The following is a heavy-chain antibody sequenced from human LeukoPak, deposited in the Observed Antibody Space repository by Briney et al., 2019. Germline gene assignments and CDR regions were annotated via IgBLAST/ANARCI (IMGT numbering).Heavy chain of an antibody. Sequence: PGSSLRLSCAASGFTFSSYGMHWVRQAPGKGLEWVAVISYDGSNKYYADSVKGRFTISRDNSKNTLYLQMNSLRAEDTAVYYCAKDPGGSSGYPNAFDIWGQGTMVTVSS. CDR2: ISYDGSNK. CDR1: GFTFSSYG. V-gene: IGHV3-30*18. CDR3: AKDPGGSSGYPNAFDI. J-gene: IGHJ3*02. D-gene: IGHD3-22*01.